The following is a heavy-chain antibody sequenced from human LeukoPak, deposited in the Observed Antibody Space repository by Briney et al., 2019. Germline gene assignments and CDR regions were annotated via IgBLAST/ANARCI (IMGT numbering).Heavy chain of an antibody. CDR3: ASPGGGYCSSTTCYARFDY. V-gene: IGHV4-39*01. CDR2: IHYSGST. Sequence: PSETLSLTCTVSGASTSSYSYYWGWIRQPPGKGLEWIGSIHYSGSTYYNPSLKSRVTTSVDTSKNQFSLKLSSVTAADTAVYYCASPGGGYCSSTTCYARFDYWGQGTLVTVSS. CDR1: GASTSSYSYY. J-gene: IGHJ4*02. D-gene: IGHD2-2*01.